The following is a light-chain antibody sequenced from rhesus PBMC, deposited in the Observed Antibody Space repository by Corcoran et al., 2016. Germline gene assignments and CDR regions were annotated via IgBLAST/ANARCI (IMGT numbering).Light chain of an antibody. V-gene: IGLV2-32*01. CDR2: EVS. J-gene: IGLJ1*01. Sequence: QAALTQARSVSGSPGQSVTISCTGASSDIGTYNYVSWYQQHPGTAPKLIIYEVSQRPSGVSDRFSASKSANTASLTISGLQAVHEAYHYVASYGISYTYFFCVGTRLTVL. CDR3: ASYGISYTYF. CDR1: SSDIGTYNY.